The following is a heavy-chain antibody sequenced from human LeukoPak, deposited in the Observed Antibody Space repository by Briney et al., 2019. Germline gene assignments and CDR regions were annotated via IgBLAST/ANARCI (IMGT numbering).Heavy chain of an antibody. CDR1: AFTFSSYA. J-gene: IGHJ5*02. CDR3: AKEVLGYFDLNWLDP. V-gene: IGHV3-23*01. Sequence: GGSLRLSCAASAFTFSSYAMSWVRQAPGKGLEWVSAISGSGDDTHYADSVKGRFTISRDNSKNTLYLQINSLRAEDTAVYYCAKEVLGYFDLNWLDPWGQGTLVTVSS. CDR2: ISGSGDDT. D-gene: IGHD3-9*01.